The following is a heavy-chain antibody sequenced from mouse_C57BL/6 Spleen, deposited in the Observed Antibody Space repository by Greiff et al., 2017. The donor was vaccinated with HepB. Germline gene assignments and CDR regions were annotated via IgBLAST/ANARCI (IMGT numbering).Heavy chain of an antibody. V-gene: IGHV1-52*01. CDR1: GYTFTSYW. Sequence: QVQLQQPGAELVRPGSSVKLSCKASGYTFTSYWMHWVKQRPIQGLEWIGNIDPSDSETHYNQKFKDKATLTVDKSSSTAYMQLSSLTSEDSAVYYCARCDYDDGVDGWGTGTTVTVAS. J-gene: IGHJ1*03. CDR3: ARCDYDDGVDG. CDR2: IDPSDSET. D-gene: IGHD2-4*01.